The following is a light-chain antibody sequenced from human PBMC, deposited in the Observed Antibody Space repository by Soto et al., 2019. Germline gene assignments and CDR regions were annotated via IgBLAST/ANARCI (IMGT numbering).Light chain of an antibody. CDR2: KAS. Sequence: DIQMTQSPSTLSASVGDRVTITCRASQTINNWLAWYQQKPGKAPKVLIYKASTSESGVPSRFSGGGSGTAFTLTISSLQPDDFATYYCQQYNTYPYTFGQGTKLEIK. V-gene: IGKV1-5*03. J-gene: IGKJ2*01. CDR3: QQYNTYPYT. CDR1: QTINNW.